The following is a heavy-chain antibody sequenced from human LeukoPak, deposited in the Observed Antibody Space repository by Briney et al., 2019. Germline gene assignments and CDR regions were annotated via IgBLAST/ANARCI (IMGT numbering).Heavy chain of an antibody. V-gene: IGHV3-9*01. Sequence: GGSLSLSCAASGFTFDDYAMHWVRQAPGKGLEWVSGISWNSGSIGYADSVKGRFTISRDNAKNSLYLQMSSLRAEDTALYYCAKSGSSSWNYYYGMDVWGQGTTVTVSS. CDR3: AKSGSSSWNYYYGMDV. CDR1: GFTFDDYA. D-gene: IGHD6-13*01. J-gene: IGHJ6*02. CDR2: ISWNSGSI.